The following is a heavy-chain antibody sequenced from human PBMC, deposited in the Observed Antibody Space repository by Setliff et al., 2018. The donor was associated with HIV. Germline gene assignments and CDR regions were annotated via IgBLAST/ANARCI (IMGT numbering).Heavy chain of an antibody. CDR3: ARVRSYGSAYDAFDV. CDR2: IYSGGSS. V-gene: IGHV4-4*08. J-gene: IGHJ3*01. Sequence: SETLSLTCTVSGGSIGGYYWSWIRQPPGTGLEWLGCIYSGGSSNYNPSLESRVTISLDTSKNQFSLRLTSVTAADTAVYYCARVRSYGSAYDAFDVWGPGTMVTVSS. CDR1: GGSIGGYY. D-gene: IGHD3-10*01.